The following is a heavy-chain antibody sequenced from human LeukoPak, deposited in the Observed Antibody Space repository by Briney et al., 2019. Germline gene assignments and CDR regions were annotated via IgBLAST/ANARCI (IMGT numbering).Heavy chain of an antibody. D-gene: IGHD6-19*01. J-gene: IGHJ4*02. CDR1: GFTFSSYG. V-gene: IGHV3-33*03. CDR3: ARWSSSGMYDY. CDR2: IWYDGSIQ. Sequence: GGSLILSCAASGFTFSSYGMHWVRQAPGKGLEWVAVIWYDGSIQYYADSVKGRFTISRDNSKNTLYLQMNSLRAEDTAVYYCARWSSSGMYDYWGQGTLVTVSS.